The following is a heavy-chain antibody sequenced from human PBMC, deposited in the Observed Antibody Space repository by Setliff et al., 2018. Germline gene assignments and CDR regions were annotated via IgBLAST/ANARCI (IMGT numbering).Heavy chain of an antibody. Sequence: GASVKVSCKVSGYTLTELSMHWVRQAPGQGLEWMGWINPNSGGTNYAQKFQGWVTMTRDTSISTAYMELSRLRSDDTAVYYCARGPSSGSYSDAFDIWGQGTMVTVSS. V-gene: IGHV1-2*04. J-gene: IGHJ3*02. CDR2: INPNSGGT. CDR3: ARGPSSGSYSDAFDI. D-gene: IGHD1-26*01. CDR1: GYTLTELS.